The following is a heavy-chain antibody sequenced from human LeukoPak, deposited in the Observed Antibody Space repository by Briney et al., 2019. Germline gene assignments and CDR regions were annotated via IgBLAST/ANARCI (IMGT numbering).Heavy chain of an antibody. D-gene: IGHD2-2*01. V-gene: IGHV3-23*01. CDR2: ISGSGGST. J-gene: IGHJ4*02. CDR1: GFTFSSYA. Sequence: GGSLRLSCAASGFTFSSYAMSWVRQAPGKGLEWVSAISGSGGSTYYADSVKGRFTISRDNSKNTLYLQMNSLRAEDTAVYYCAKRFYCSSTSCSRRSFDYWGQGTLVTVSS. CDR3: AKRFYCSSTSCSRRSFDY.